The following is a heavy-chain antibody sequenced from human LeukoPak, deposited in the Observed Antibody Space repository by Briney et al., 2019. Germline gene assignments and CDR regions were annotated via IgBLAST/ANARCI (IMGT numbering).Heavy chain of an antibody. CDR1: GGSISCGDYY. D-gene: IGHD4-11*01. V-gene: IGHV4-30-4*01. CDR2: IYYSGST. Sequence: SETLSLTCTVSGGSISCGDYYWSWIRQPPGKGLEWIGYIYYSGSTYYNPSLKSRLTISVDTSKNQFSLKLSSVTAADTAVYYCARGYSNPNFDSWGQGTLVTVSS. J-gene: IGHJ4*02. CDR3: ARGYSNPNFDS.